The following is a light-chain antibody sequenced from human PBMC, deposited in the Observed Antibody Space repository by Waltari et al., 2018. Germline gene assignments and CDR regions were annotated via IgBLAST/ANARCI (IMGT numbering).Light chain of an antibody. CDR2: KVS. V-gene: IGKV2-30*02. J-gene: IGKJ2*02. Sequence: DVVMTQSPLSLPVTPGQPASISCKSSQSLVHSDGNTYLRWFHQRPGKSPRRLIYKVSTRASGVPGRFSGSGSGTDFTLKISRVEAEDVGVYYCMQGTYWPCTFGQGTKLDIK. CDR1: QSLVHSDGNTY. CDR3: MQGTYWPCT.